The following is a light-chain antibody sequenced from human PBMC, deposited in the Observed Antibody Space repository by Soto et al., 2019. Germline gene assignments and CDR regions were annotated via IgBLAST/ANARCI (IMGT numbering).Light chain of an antibody. J-gene: IGKJ5*01. CDR1: QSVSNNY. V-gene: IGKV3-20*01. CDR2: GAS. Sequence: EIVLTQSPGHMSLSPGERATLSCRASQSVSNNYFAWYLQRPGQAPRLLIYGASSRATGIADRFSGSGSGTDFTLTISRLEPEDVAVYYCQQYASSPITFGQGTRLDIK. CDR3: QQYASSPIT.